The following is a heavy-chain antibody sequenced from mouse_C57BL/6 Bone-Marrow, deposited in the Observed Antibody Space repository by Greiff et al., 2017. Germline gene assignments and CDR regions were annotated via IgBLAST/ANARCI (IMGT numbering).Heavy chain of an antibody. J-gene: IGHJ2*01. Sequence: QVQLQQSGAELARPGASVKMSCKASGYTFTSYTMHWVKQRPGQGLEWIGYINPSSGYTKYNQKFKDKATLTADKSSSTAYMQLSSLTSEDAAVYYCARWGTTGLDYGGQGTTLTVSS. CDR1: GYTFTSYT. CDR2: INPSSGYT. CDR3: ARWGTTGLDY. D-gene: IGHD1-1*01. V-gene: IGHV1-4*01.